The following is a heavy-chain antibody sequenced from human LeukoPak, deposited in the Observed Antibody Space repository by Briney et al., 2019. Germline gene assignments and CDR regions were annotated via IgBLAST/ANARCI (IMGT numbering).Heavy chain of an antibody. D-gene: IGHD3-3*01. CDR1: GFTVSTIY. Sequence: GGSLRLSCAASGFTVSTIYMIWVRQAPGKGLEWVSVVCSDGSTYYADSVKGRFTISRDNSKNTLYLQMSSLRAEDTAVYSCARHFGVMYKGVYYYYYALDVWGQGTTVTVSS. V-gene: IGHV3-66*04. CDR3: ARHFGVMYKGVYYYYYALDV. CDR2: VCSDGST. J-gene: IGHJ6*02.